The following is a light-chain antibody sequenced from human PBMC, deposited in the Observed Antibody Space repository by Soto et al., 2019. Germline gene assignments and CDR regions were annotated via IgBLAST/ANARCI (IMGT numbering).Light chain of an antibody. CDR1: SANIGTSS. V-gene: IGLV1-44*01. J-gene: IGLJ1*01. CDR2: TTN. CDR3: AAWDDSLNGHV. Sequence: SVFTQPHSASATPGQTVTISCSGSSANIGTSSVHWFQQLPGTAPKLLISTTNQRPSGVPERFSGSKSGTSASLAISGLQSEDEADYYCAAWDDSLNGHVFGTGTKVTGL.